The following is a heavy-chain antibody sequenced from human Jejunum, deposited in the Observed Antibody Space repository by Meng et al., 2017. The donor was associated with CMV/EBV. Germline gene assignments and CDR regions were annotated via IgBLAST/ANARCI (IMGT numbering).Heavy chain of an antibody. CDR3: ATIYSSGRPYFDH. CDR1: GDSLDNFF. CDR2: TSNSGD. J-gene: IGHJ4*02. V-gene: IGHV4-59*01. Sequence: CRVSGDSLDNFFWAWLRQSPGKGLEWLAYTSNSGDRYSALLTDRVTISTDTSNNQVSLVLNSVTAADTAIYYCATIYSSGRPYFDHWGQGTLVTVSS. D-gene: IGHD2-15*01.